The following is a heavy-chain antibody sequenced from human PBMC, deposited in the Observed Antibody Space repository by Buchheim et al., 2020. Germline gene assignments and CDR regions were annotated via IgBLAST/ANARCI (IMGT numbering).Heavy chain of an antibody. CDR1: GFPFSSHE. V-gene: IGHV3-48*03. Sequence: EVHLVESGGGLVQPGGSLRLSCTASGFPFSSHEMSWVRQAPGKGPEWVSYIGSSGYSIYYADSVKGRFTISRDNARNSLYLQVNSLRAEDTAVYYCARGPLLDYWGQGTL. CDR2: IGSSGYSI. J-gene: IGHJ4*02. CDR3: ARGPLLDY. D-gene: IGHD1-14*01.